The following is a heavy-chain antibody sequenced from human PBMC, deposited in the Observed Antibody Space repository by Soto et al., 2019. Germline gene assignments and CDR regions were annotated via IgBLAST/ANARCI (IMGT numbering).Heavy chain of an antibody. D-gene: IGHD1-1*01. CDR2: ISYDGSSK. CDR3: AFNWNDIYYMDV. CDR1: GFTFSSYL. J-gene: IGHJ6*03. V-gene: IGHV3-30*03. Sequence: QVQLVESGGGVVQPGKSLRLSCAASGFTFSSYLMHWVRQAPGTGLEWVALISYDGSSKNYADSVKGRFTVSRDNSKTTLYLQMNSLRAEDPALYYCAFNWNDIYYMDVWGKGTTVTVSS.